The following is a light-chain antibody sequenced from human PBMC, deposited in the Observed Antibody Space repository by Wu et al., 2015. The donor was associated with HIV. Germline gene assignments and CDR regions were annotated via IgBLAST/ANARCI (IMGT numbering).Light chain of an antibody. J-gene: IGKJ4*01. CDR2: DTS. CDR1: QNINTY. V-gene: IGKV3-11*01. CDR3: QQRSNWPPELT. Sequence: EIVLTQSPVTLSLSPGERATLSCRASQNINTYLAWFQQKPGQPPRLLIYDTSNRAAGIPGRFSGSGSGTDFSLTISSLELEDFAVYYCQQRSNWPPELTFGGGTRVEIK.